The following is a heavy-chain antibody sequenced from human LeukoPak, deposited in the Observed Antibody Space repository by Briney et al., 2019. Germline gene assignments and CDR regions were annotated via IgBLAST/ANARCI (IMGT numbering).Heavy chain of an antibody. CDR3: AKSHDYVWGSYRALY. CDR1: GFTVDSNY. D-gene: IGHD3-16*02. Sequence: GGSLRLSCAASGFTVDSNYLSWVRQAPGKGLEWVSAISGSGGSTYYADSVKGRFTISRDNSKNTLYLQMNSLRAEDTAVYYCAKSHDYVWGSYRALYWGQGTLVTVSS. J-gene: IGHJ4*02. V-gene: IGHV3-23*01. CDR2: ISGSGGST.